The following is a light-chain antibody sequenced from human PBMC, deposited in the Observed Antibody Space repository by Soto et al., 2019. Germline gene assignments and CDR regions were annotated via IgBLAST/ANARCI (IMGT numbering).Light chain of an antibody. V-gene: IGKV1-33*01. CDR3: QQYDVIPSFT. J-gene: IGKJ3*01. Sequence: DIQMTQSPSSLSASVGDRVTITCQASQDIGKSLNWFQQKAGKAPKLLLYDASRLQTGGPSRFSGSGSGTDFTFTINSLPPEDFATYFCQQYDVIPSFTFGPGTKVDV. CDR1: QDIGKS. CDR2: DAS.